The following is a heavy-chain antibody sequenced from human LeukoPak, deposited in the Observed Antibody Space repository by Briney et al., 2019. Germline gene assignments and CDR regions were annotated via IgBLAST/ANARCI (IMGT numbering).Heavy chain of an antibody. CDR1: GFTFSSYA. V-gene: IGHV3-23*01. CDR2: ISASGGST. J-gene: IGHJ4*02. Sequence: GGSLRLSCAASGFTFSSYAMSWVRQAPGKGLEWVSSISASGGSTYYADSVKGRFTISRDNSKNTLYLQMNSLRAEDTAVYFCAKTYGSGSLWGQGTLVTVSS. CDR3: AKTYGSGSL. D-gene: IGHD3-10*01.